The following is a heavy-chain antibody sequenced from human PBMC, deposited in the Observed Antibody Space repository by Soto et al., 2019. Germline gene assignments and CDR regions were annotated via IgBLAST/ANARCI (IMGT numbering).Heavy chain of an antibody. V-gene: IGHV4-30-2*01. CDR3: AREGHTMVRGVKYNWFDP. Sequence: SETLSLTCAVSGGSISSGGYSWSWIRQPPGKGLEWIGYMYHSGSTYYNPSLKSRVTISVDTSKNQFSLKLSSVTAADTAVYYCAREGHTMVRGVKYNWFDPWGQGTLVTVSS. J-gene: IGHJ5*02. CDR2: MYHSGST. CDR1: GGSISSGGYS. D-gene: IGHD3-10*01.